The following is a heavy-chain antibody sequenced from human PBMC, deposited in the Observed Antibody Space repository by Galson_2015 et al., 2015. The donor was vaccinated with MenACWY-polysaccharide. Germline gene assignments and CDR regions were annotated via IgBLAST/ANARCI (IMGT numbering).Heavy chain of an antibody. CDR1: GFTFSNAW. CDR2: IKSKTDGGTT. D-gene: IGHD3-22*01. V-gene: IGHV3-15*01. Sequence: SLRLSCAASGFTFSNAWMSWVRQAPGKGLEWVGRIKSKTDGGTTDYAAPVKGRFTISRDDSKNTLYLQMNSLKTEDTAVYYCTTDYYDSTWGEYYFDYWGQGTLVTVSS. J-gene: IGHJ4*02. CDR3: TTDYYDSTWGEYYFDY.